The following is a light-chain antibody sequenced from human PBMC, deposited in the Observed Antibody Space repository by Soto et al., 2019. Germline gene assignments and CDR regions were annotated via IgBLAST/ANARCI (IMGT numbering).Light chain of an antibody. V-gene: IGKV1-39*01. CDR3: QQSYSTLSIT. Sequence: DIQMTQSPSSLSASVGERVTITCRASESIARHLNWYQQKPGKAPKLLIYAASSLQNGVPSRFRGGGSGTDFTLTISNRQPEDFATYYCQQSYSTLSITFGQGTRLEIK. J-gene: IGKJ5*01. CDR1: ESIARH. CDR2: AAS.